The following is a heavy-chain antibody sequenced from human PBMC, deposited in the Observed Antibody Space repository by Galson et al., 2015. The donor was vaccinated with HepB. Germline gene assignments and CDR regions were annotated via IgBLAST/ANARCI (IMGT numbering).Heavy chain of an antibody. V-gene: IGHV1-24*01. CDR1: GYTLTELS. CDR2: FDPEDGET. Sequence: SVKVSCKVSGYTLTELSMHWVRQAPGKGLEWMGGFDPEDGETIYAQKFQGRVTMTEDTSTDTAYMELSSLRSEDTAVYYCATTYSNYYYYGMDVWGQGTTVTVSS. J-gene: IGHJ6*02. CDR3: ATTYSNYYYYGMDV. D-gene: IGHD4-11*01.